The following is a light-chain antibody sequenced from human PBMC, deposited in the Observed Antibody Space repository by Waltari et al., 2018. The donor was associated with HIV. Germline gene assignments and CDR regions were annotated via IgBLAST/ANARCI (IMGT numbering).Light chain of an antibody. J-gene: IGLJ2*01. CDR1: SDLQIGRYN. CDR3: MIWPSNAPVV. CDR2: YSSDSDK. V-gene: IGLV5-37*01. Sequence: QPVLTQPPSSSASPGESARLTCTLPSDLQIGRYNLYSYQQNPVSPPRYLLYYSSDSDKGQGSGVPSRFSGSKDASANTGILLISGLQSEDEADYYCMIWPSNAPVVFGGGTKLTVL.